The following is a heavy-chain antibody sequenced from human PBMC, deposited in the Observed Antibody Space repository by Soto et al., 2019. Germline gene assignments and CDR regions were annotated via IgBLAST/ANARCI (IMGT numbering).Heavy chain of an antibody. J-gene: IGHJ5*02. D-gene: IGHD4-17*01. CDR1: GYTFTSYD. Sequence: QVQLVQSGTEVKKPGDSLKVSCKASGYTFTSYDVNWVRRATRQGPEWLGWMNPNTGDTAYAQKFQGRVTMTRNTSISTAYMELSSLRSDDTAVYYCARGVDYGEFAPWGQGTLVTVSS. V-gene: IGHV1-8*01. CDR3: ARGVDYGEFAP. CDR2: MNPNTGDT.